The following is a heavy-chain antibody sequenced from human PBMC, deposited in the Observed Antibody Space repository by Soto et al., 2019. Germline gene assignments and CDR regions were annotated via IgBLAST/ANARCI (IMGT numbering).Heavy chain of an antibody. J-gene: IGHJ3*02. Sequence: GGSLKISCKGSGYSFTSYWIGWVRQMPGKCLEWMGIIYPGDSDTRYSPSFQGQVTISADKSISTAYLQWSSLKASDTAMYYCASHTDSYYYGSGSYYKRQDAFDIRGQGTMVTVSS. CDR1: GYSFTSYW. CDR2: IYPGDSDT. CDR3: ASHTDSYYYGSGSYYKRQDAFDI. D-gene: IGHD3-10*01. V-gene: IGHV5-51*01.